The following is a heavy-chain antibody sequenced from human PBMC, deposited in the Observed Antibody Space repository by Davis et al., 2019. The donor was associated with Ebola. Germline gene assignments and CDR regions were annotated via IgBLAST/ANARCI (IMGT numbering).Heavy chain of an antibody. CDR3: AHTPAITFGGVIVQGSSFDY. CDR2: IYWDDDK. CDR1: GFSLSTSGMR. Sequence: SGPTLVKPTQTLTLTCTFSGFSLSTSGMRVSWIRQPPGKALEWLALIYWDDDKRYSPSLKSRLTITKDTTKNQVVLTMTNMDPVDTATYYCAHTPAITFGGVIVQGSSFDYWGQGTLVTVSS. V-gene: IGHV2-5*08. D-gene: IGHD3-16*02. J-gene: IGHJ4*02.